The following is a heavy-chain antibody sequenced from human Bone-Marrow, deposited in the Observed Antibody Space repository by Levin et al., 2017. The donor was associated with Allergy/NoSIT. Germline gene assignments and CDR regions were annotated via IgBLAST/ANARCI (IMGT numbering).Heavy chain of an antibody. CDR3: ASWDMFYYDGSEFDYFYYGMDV. J-gene: IGHJ6*02. CDR1: GLSFSNYD. CDR2: ISGGSSRI. V-gene: IGHV3-21*06. D-gene: IGHD3-16*01. Sequence: GGSLRLSCAASGLSFSNYDMNWVRQAPGKGLEWVSSISGGSSRIYYADSVKGRFTISRDNAKNSLYLQMNSLRVEDTAVYYCASWDMFYYDGSEFDYFYYGMDVWGQGTTVTVSS.